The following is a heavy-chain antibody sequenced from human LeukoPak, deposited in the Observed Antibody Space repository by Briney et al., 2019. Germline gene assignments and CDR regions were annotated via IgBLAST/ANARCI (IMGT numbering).Heavy chain of an antibody. CDR1: GFTFSNAW. D-gene: IGHD2-2*03. J-gene: IGHJ4*02. Sequence: GGSLRLSCAASGFTFSNAWMSWVRQAPGKGLEWVANIKQDGSEKYYVDSVKGRFTISRDNAKNSLYLQMNSLRAEDTAVYYCARDYGYCSSTSCYQFDYWGQGTLVTVSS. CDR2: IKQDGSEK. CDR3: ARDYGYCSSTSCYQFDY. V-gene: IGHV3-7*01.